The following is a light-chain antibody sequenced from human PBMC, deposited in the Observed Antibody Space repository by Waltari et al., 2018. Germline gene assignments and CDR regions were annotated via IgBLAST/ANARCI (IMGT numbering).Light chain of an antibody. V-gene: IGKV1-39*01. CDR2: SAS. CDR3: QQSHSTPYT. Sequence: DIQMTQSPSSLSASLGDRVTITCRASQGIRDYVNWYQQKPGKAPNLLIYSASNLQSGVPSRFSGSGSGTGFALTITSLQPEDSATYYCQQSHSTPYTFGQGTKLEIE. CDR1: QGIRDY. J-gene: IGKJ2*01.